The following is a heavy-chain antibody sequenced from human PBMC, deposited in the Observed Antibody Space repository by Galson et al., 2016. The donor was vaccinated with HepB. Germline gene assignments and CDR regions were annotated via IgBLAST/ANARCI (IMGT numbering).Heavy chain of an antibody. CDR1: GFTVSTNY. V-gene: IGHV3-53*04. CDR3: ARPLPNVGYGMDV. J-gene: IGHJ6*02. Sequence: SLRLSCAASGFTVSTNYMSWVRQAPGKGLEWVSVIYGGGGTTYADPVKGRFTISRHNSKNTLYLQMNSLRTEDTAVYYCARPLPNVGYGMDVWGQGTTVTVSS. CDR2: IYGGGGT. D-gene: IGHD2-15*01.